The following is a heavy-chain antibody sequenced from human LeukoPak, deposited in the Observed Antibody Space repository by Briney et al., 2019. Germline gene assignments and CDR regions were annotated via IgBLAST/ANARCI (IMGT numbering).Heavy chain of an antibody. CDR2: IYYSGST. V-gene: IGHV4-39*07. Sequence: PSETLSLTCTVSGGSISSSSYYWGWIRQPPGKGLEWIGSIYYSGSTYYNPSLKSRVTISVDTSKNQFSLKLSSVTAADTAVYYCARGSNYYDTLTGYPHPNWIDPWGQGTLVTVSS. D-gene: IGHD3-9*01. J-gene: IGHJ5*02. CDR1: GGSISSSSYY. CDR3: ARGSNYYDTLTGYPHPNWIDP.